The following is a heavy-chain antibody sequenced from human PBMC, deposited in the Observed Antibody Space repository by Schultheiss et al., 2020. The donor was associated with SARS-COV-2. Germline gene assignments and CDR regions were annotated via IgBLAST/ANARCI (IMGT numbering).Heavy chain of an antibody. CDR2: IWYDGSNK. CDR3: ANYFPGSYHYMDV. CDR1: GFTFSSYA. V-gene: IGHV3-30*04. J-gene: IGHJ6*03. D-gene: IGHD1-1*01. Sequence: GESLKISCAASGFTFSSYAMHWVRQAPGKGLEWVAVIWYDGSNKYYADSVKGRFTISRDNSKNTLYLQMNSLRAEDTAVYYCANYFPGSYHYMDVWGKGTTVTVSS.